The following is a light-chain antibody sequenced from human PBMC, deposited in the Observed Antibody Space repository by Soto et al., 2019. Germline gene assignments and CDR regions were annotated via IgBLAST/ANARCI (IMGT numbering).Light chain of an antibody. CDR2: GAS. CDR3: PQLNSFPIP. CDR1: QGISSF. Sequence: IQLTQSPSSLSASVGDRVTITCRASQGISSFLAWYQQKPGKAPKLLIYGASTLQSGVPSRFSGSGSGTDFNLTIGSLQPEDFATYYCPQLNSFPIPFGPGTKVDIK. J-gene: IGKJ3*01. V-gene: IGKV1-9*01.